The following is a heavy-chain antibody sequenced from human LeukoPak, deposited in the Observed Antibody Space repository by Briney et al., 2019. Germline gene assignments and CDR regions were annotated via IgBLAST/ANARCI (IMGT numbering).Heavy chain of an antibody. Sequence: TSETLSLTCTVSGGSISSSSYYWGWVRQAPGKGLEWVANIKQDGSEKYYVDSVKGRFTISRDNAKNSLYLQMNSLRAEDTAVYYCAREMYSSSWYLQNPYYYYYMDVWGKGTTVTVSS. D-gene: IGHD6-13*01. J-gene: IGHJ6*03. CDR1: GGSISSSSYY. V-gene: IGHV3-7*01. CDR3: AREMYSSSWYLQNPYYYYYMDV. CDR2: IKQDGSEK.